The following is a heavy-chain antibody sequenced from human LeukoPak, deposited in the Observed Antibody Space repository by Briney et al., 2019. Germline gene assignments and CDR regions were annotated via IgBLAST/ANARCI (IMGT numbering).Heavy chain of an antibody. CDR2: IYTSGST. D-gene: IGHD6-19*01. V-gene: IGHV4-4*07. CDR3: AAQGRYSSGWRADY. CDR1: GGSISSYY. Sequence: SETLSLTCTVSGGSISSYYWSWIRQPAGKGLEWIGRIYTSGSTNYNPSLKSRVTMSVDTSKNRFSLKLSSVTAADTAVYYCAAQGRYSSGWRADYWGQGTLVTVSS. J-gene: IGHJ4*02.